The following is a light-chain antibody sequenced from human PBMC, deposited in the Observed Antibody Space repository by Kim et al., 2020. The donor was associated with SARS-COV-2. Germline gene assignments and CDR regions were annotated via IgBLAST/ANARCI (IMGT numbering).Light chain of an antibody. V-gene: IGLV3-1*01. CDR3: QAWDNSAGV. Sequence: SYELTQPPSVSVSPGQTATITCSGDKMGKKNACWYQQKPGQSPVLVINHDSRRPSGIPERFSGSNSGNTATLTISGTQAMDEADYYCQAWDNSAGVFGGG. CDR1: KMGKKN. J-gene: IGLJ3*02. CDR2: HDS.